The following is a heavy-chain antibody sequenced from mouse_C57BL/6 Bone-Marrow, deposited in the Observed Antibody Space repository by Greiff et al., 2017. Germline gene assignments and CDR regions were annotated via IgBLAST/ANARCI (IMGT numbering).Heavy chain of an antibody. D-gene: IGHD1-1*01. CDR3: AREIYYYGSSFLY. CDR2: INPGSGGT. V-gene: IGHV1-54*01. J-gene: IGHJ3*01. Sequence: QVQLQQSGAELVRPGTSVTVSCKASGYAFTNYLIEWVKQRPGQGLEWIGVINPGSGGTNYNEKFKGKATLTADKSSSTAYMQLSSLTSEDSAVYFGAREIYYYGSSFLYWGQGTLVTVSA. CDR1: GYAFTNYL.